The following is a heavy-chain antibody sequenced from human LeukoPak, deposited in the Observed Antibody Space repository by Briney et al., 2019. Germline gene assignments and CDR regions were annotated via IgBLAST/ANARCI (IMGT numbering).Heavy chain of an antibody. CDR2: IRYDGSNK. J-gene: IGHJ6*02. D-gene: IGHD2-21*02. V-gene: IGHV3-30*02. CDR3: ARELVTAIVYYYYGMDV. CDR1: GFTFSSYG. Sequence: PGGSLRLSCAASGFTFSSYGMHWVRQAPGKGLEWVAFIRYDGSNKYYADSVKGRFTISRDNSKNTLYLQMNSLRAEDTAVYYCARELVTAIVYYYYGMDVWGQGTTVTVSS.